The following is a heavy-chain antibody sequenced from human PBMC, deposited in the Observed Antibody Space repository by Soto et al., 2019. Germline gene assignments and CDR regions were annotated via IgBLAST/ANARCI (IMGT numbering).Heavy chain of an antibody. Sequence: QVQLVESGGGVVQPGRSQRLSCEASGFTFRNYGMHWVRQAPGKGLEWVTVIWYDGSIKYYGDSVKGRFTISRDNSKNTMYLQMNSLRAEDTGVYYCARDVRGAALNHYYFYGMDVWGQGTTVTVSS. D-gene: IGHD2-15*01. CDR2: IWYDGSIK. V-gene: IGHV3-33*01. CDR3: ARDVRGAALNHYYFYGMDV. J-gene: IGHJ6*02. CDR1: GFTFRNYG.